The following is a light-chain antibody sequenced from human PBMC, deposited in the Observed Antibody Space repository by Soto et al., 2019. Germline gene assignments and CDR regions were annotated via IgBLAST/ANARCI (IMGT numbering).Light chain of an antibody. J-gene: IGLJ1*01. CDR1: SSDVGAYNY. V-gene: IGLV2-11*01. CDR3: CSYADNYSYV. Sequence: SALTQPRSVSGSPGEAVTISCTGTSSDVGAYNYVSWYQQHPGKAPKLMTYDVSKRPSGVPDRFSGSKSGNTASLTISGLQAEDEADYYFCSYADNYSYVCGTGTKVTVL. CDR2: DVS.